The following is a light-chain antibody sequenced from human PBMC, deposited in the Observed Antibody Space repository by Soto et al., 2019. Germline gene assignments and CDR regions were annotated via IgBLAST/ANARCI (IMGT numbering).Light chain of an antibody. J-gene: IGLJ1*01. Sequence: QSVLTQPASVSGSPGQSITISCTGTSSDVGGYNYVSWYQQHPGKAPKLMIYNVSNRPSGVSNRFSGSKSGNTASLTISGLLAEDEADYYCSSYTTSSRVFGTGTKVTVL. V-gene: IGLV2-14*01. CDR3: SSYTTSSRV. CDR2: NVS. CDR1: SSDVGGYNY.